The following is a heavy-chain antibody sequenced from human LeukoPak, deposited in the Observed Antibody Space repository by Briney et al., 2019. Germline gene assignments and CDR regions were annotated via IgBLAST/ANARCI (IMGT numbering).Heavy chain of an antibody. D-gene: IGHD6-6*01. CDR3: AREGYTSSSGSFDI. CDR2: IKQDESQK. V-gene: IGHV3-7*01. J-gene: IGHJ3*02. Sequence: GGSLRLSCAASGFTFSSYWMSWVRQAPGKGLEWVADIKQDESQKYYVDSVKGRLTISRDNAKNSLYLQMNSLRAEDTAVYYCAREGYTSSSGSFDIWGQGTMVTVSS. CDR1: GFTFSSYW.